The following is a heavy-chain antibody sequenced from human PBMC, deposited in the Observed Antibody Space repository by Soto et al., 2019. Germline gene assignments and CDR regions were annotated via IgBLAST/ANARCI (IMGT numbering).Heavy chain of an antibody. CDR1: GYSFTSYW. CDR3: ARHRIQLERYYYYGMDV. D-gene: IGHD1-1*01. J-gene: IGHJ6*02. CDR2: IDPSDSYT. Sequence: GESLKISCKGSGYSFTSYWISWVRQMPGKGLEWMGRIDPSDSYTNYSPSFQGHVTISADKSISTAYLQWSSLKASDTAMYYCARHRIQLERYYYYGMDVWGQGTTVTV. V-gene: IGHV5-10-1*01.